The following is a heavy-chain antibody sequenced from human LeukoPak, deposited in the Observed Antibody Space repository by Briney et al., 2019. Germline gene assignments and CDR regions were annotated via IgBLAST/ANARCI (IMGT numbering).Heavy chain of an antibody. J-gene: IGHJ3*02. D-gene: IGHD3-10*01. CDR1: GFTFSNAW. Sequence: GGSLRLSCAASGFTFSNAWMSWVRQAPGKGLEWVGRVKSKTDGGTTDYAAPVKGRFTISRDDSKNTLYLQMSSLKTEDTAVYYCTTGAGGSGDAFDIWGQGTMVTVSS. V-gene: IGHV3-15*01. CDR3: TTGAGGSGDAFDI. CDR2: VKSKTDGGTT.